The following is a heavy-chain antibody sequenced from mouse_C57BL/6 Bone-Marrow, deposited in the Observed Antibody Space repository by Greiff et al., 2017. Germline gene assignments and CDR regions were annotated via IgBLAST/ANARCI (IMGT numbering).Heavy chain of an antibody. Sequence: QVQLQQSGPELVKPGASVKISCKASGYAFSSSWMNWVKQRPGKGLEWIGRIYPGDGDTNYNGKFKGKATLTADKSSSTAYMQLSSLTAEDAAVYLCERGERAGGVYYNGSSYVWFAYWGQGTLVTVSA. J-gene: IGHJ3*01. V-gene: IGHV1-82*01. CDR2: IYPGDGDT. CDR1: GYAFSSSW. D-gene: IGHD1-1*01. CDR3: ERGERAGGVYYNGSSYVWFAY.